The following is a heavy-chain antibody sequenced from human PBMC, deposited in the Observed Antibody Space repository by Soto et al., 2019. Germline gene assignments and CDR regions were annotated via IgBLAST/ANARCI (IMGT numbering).Heavy chain of an antibody. Sequence: QVQLVQSGAEVRKPGASVKVSCKASGYPYTNSYMHWVRQAPGQGLEWMGWIHPNTGGTNYAQKFPGRDLMTRDTSVSTVYMELNRLTPDDTAIYFCASDFRTRGWFRQAGNFAMDVWGQGTTVTVS. CDR2: IHPNTGGT. J-gene: IGHJ6*02. CDR1: GYPYTNSY. CDR3: ASDFRTRGWFRQAGNFAMDV. V-gene: IGHV1-2*02. D-gene: IGHD6-19*01.